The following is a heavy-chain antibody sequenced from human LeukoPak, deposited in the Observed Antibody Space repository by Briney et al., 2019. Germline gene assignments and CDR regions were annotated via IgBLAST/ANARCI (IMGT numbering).Heavy chain of an antibody. V-gene: IGHV4-34*01. Sequence: SETLSLPYAVDCGSFSGYFWTWIRQPPGNVLEWIGEVNHSVSTNYNPSLKSRFTTSVDTSKSQFSLKLRSVTAADTAVYYCARGPPLAYYEINGYYFFDYWGQGILVTVSS. CDR2: VNHSVST. J-gene: IGHJ4*02. D-gene: IGHD3-22*01. CDR3: ARGPPLAYYEINGYYFFDY. CDR1: CGSFSGYF.